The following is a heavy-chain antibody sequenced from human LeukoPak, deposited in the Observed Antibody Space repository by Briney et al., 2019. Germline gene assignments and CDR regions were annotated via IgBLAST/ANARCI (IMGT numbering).Heavy chain of an antibody. CDR3: ARDLLWFGELSGGDDAFDI. J-gene: IGHJ3*02. CDR1: GGSISSYY. V-gene: IGHV4-59*01. D-gene: IGHD3-10*01. CDR2: IHYTGST. Sequence: SETLSLTCTVSGGSISSYYWSWIRQPPGKGLECIGYIHYTGSTNYNPSLKSRVTISVDTSKNQFSLKLSSVTAADTAVYYCARDLLWFGELSGGDDAFDIWGQGTMVTVSS.